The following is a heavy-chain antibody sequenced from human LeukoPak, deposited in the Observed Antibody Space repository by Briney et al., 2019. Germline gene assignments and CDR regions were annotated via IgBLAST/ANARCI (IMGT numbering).Heavy chain of an antibody. D-gene: IGHD3-10*02. CDR2: IKEDGSEK. CDR3: AELGITMIGGV. J-gene: IGHJ6*04. Sequence: PGGSLRLSCAASGFTFSSYGMHWVRQAPGKGLEWVANIKEDGSEKYYVDSVKGRFTISRDNAKNSLYLEMNSLRAEDTAVYYCAELGITMIGGVWGKGTTVTISS. V-gene: IGHV3-7*01. CDR1: GFTFSSYG.